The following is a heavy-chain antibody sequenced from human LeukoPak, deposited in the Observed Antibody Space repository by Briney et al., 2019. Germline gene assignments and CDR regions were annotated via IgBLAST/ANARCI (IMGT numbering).Heavy chain of an antibody. V-gene: IGHV3-23*01. J-gene: IGHJ6*03. CDR3: AKADTYYYYYYMDV. Sequence: PGGSLRLSCAASGFTSSSYAMSWVRQAPGKGLEWVSAISGSGGSTYYADSVKGRFTISRDNSKNTLYLQMNSLRAEDTAVYYCAKADTYYYYYYMDVWGKGTTVTVSS. D-gene: IGHD3-9*01. CDR2: ISGSGGST. CDR1: GFTSSSYA.